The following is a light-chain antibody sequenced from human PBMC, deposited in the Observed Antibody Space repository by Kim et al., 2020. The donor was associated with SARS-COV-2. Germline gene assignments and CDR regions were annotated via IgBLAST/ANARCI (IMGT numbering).Light chain of an antibody. CDR3: QQYNNWWT. J-gene: IGKJ1*01. Sequence: EIVMTQSPATLSVSPGERGTLSCRASQSVSSNLAWFQQKPGQAPRLLIYGASTRATGIPARFSGSGSGTEFTLTISSLQSEDSAVYYCQQYNNWWTFGQGTKVYIK. CDR1: QSVSSN. V-gene: IGKV3-15*01. CDR2: GAS.